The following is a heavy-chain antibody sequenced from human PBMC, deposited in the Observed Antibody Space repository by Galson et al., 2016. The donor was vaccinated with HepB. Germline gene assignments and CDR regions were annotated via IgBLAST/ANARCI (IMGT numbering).Heavy chain of an antibody. CDR1: GGSFSDYY. CDR3: ASGNHSGHSNTWPGWGRD. CDR2: INHSGST. J-gene: IGHJ1*01. Sequence: SETLSLTCAVYGGSFSDYYWSWIRQPPGKGLEWIGEINHSGSTNYNPSLKSRVTMSLDTSKNQFFLRLTSVTAADTAVYYCASGNHSGHSNTWPGWGRDWGQGTLVTVSS. V-gene: IGHV4-34*01. D-gene: IGHD6-13*01.